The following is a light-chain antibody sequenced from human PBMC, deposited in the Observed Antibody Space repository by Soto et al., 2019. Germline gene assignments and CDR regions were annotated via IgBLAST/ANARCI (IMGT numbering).Light chain of an antibody. Sequence: AIRMTQSPSSLSASTGDRVTITCRASQGISSYLAWYQQQPGKAPKILIYAASTLQSGVPSRVSGRGSGTDFTLTSSCLQSEDVATYYCQHYYSYPKTFGQGTKVEIK. CDR2: AAS. V-gene: IGKV1-8*01. J-gene: IGKJ1*01. CDR3: QHYYSYPKT. CDR1: QGISSY.